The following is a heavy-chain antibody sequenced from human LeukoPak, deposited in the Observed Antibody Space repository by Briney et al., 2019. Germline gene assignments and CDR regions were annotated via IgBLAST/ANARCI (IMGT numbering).Heavy chain of an antibody. CDR1: GFTLSSYE. J-gene: IGHJ4*02. CDR2: ISSRGSTI. D-gene: IGHD3-16*01. V-gene: IGHV3-48*03. Sequence: GGSLRLSCAASGFTLSSYEMNWVRQARGKGLEWVSYISSRGSTIYYGDSVKGRFTISRDNPQNSLYLQINSLRAEDTAVYYCARGLSPGYYYVWRSYWGQGTLVTVPS. CDR3: ARGLSPGYYYVWRSY.